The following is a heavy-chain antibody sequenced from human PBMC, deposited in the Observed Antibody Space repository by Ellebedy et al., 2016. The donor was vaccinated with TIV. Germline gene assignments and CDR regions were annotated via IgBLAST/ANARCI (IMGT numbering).Heavy chain of an antibody. V-gene: IGHV3-11*01. CDR3: ARAFRTVAVTEGGC. J-gene: IGHJ4*02. D-gene: IGHD4-11*01. Sequence: GGSLRLXCAASGFTFSGYYMIWMRKAPARGLEWISYIGGPGSPISYADSVKGRFTISRDNGKNSLYLQMTSLRAEDTAVYYCARAFRTVAVTEGGCWGQGTLVTVSS. CDR1: GFTFSGYY. CDR2: IGGPGSPI.